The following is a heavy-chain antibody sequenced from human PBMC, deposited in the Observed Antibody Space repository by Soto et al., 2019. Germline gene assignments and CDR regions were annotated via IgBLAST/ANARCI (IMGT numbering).Heavy chain of an antibody. D-gene: IGHD6-19*01. CDR2: INWKNFDI. J-gene: IGHJ3*01. CDR1: GFTFEDYG. CDR3: PKDLDPNLPVPGLRAFAF. V-gene: IGHV3-9*01. Sequence: PGGSLRLSCAASGFTFEDYGMHWVRQAPGKGLEWVSGINWKNFDIAYADSVKGRFTISRDNAKNSVYLQMHSLRVEDSALYLCPKDLDPNLPVPGLRAFAFWGQGTTVTVSS.